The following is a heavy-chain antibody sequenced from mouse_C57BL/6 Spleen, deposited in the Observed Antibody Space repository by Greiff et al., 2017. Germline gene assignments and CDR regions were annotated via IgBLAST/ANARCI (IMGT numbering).Heavy chain of an antibody. CDR2: IDPSDSET. Sequence: VQLQQPGAELVRPGSSVKLSCKASGYTFTSYWMHWVKQRPIQGLEWIGNIDPSDSETHYNQKFKDKATLTVDKSSSTAYMQLSSLTSEDSAVXYCARSYYGNYWYFDVWGTGTTVTVSS. CDR3: ARSYYGNYWYFDV. D-gene: IGHD2-10*01. CDR1: GYTFTSYW. V-gene: IGHV1-52*01. J-gene: IGHJ1*03.